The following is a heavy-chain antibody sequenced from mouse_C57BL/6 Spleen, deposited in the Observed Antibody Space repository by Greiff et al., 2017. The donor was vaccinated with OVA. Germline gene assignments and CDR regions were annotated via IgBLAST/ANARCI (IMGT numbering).Heavy chain of an antibody. V-gene: IGHV1-19*01. CDR3: ARWEGEGYYAMDY. J-gene: IGHJ4*01. CDR1: GYTFTDYY. CDR2: INPYNGGT. D-gene: IGHD4-1*01. Sequence: EVQLQQSGPVLVKPGASVKMSCKASGYTFTDYYMNWVKQSHGKSLEWIGVINPYNGGTSYNQKFKGKATLTVDKSSSTAYMELNSLTSEDSAVYYCARWEGEGYYAMDYWGQGTSVTVSS.